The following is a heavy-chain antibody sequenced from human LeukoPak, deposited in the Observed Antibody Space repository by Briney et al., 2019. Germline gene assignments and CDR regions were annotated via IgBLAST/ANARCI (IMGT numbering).Heavy chain of an antibody. Sequence: QPGRSLRLSCAASGFAFSTYSMHWVRQAPGKGLEWVSLISNDGSNTNYADSVKGRFTISRDNSKITLYLQMNSLRTDDTAVYYCARWRQREYCSGGYCYSYYYYCRDVWGQGNTVAV. V-gene: IGHV3-30-3*01. D-gene: IGHD2-15*01. J-gene: IGHJ6*02. CDR2: ISNDGSNT. CDR3: ARWRQREYCSGGYCYSYYYYCRDV. CDR1: GFAFSTYS.